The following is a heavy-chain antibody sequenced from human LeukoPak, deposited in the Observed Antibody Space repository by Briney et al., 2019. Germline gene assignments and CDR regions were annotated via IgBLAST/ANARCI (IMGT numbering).Heavy chain of an antibody. CDR1: GYTFTSYD. CDR3: ARGPRITMVRGVPIYYYYYMDV. J-gene: IGHJ6*03. D-gene: IGHD3-10*01. V-gene: IGHV1-8*03. CDR2: MNPSSGNT. Sequence: ASVKVSCKASGYTFTSYDINWVRQATGQGLEWMGWMNPSSGNTGYAQKFQGRVTITRNTSISTAYMELSSLRSEDTAVYYCARGPRITMVRGVPIYYYYYMDVWGKGTTVTVSS.